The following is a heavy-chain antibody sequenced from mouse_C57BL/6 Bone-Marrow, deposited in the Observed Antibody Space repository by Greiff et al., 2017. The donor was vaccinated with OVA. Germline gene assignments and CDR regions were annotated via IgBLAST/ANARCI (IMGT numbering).Heavy chain of an antibody. D-gene: IGHD1-1*01. CDR3: ARGGTTVVEDWYFDV. Sequence: EVQLQQSGPGMVKPSQSLSLTCTVTGYSITSGYDWHWIRHFPGNKLEWMGYISYSGSTNYNPSLKSRISITHDTSKNHFFLKLNSVTTEDTATYYCARGGTTVVEDWYFDVWGTGTTVTVSS. CDR1: GYSITSGYD. CDR2: ISYSGST. J-gene: IGHJ1*03. V-gene: IGHV3-1*01.